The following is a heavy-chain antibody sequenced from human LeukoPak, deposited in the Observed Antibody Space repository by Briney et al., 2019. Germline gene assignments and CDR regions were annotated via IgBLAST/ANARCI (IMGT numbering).Heavy chain of an antibody. V-gene: IGHV4-39*01. D-gene: IGHD5-12*01. CDR3: ARPCTGRRGYDYSPPKVSFDY. J-gene: IGHJ4*02. CDR1: GGSISSSSYY. Sequence: SETLSLTCTVSGGSISSSSYYWGWLRQPPGQGLEWIGSIYYSGSTYYNPSLKSRVTISVDTTKNQFSLKLSSVTAAGTAVYYCARPCTGRRGYDYSPPKVSFDYWGQGTLV. CDR2: IYYSGST.